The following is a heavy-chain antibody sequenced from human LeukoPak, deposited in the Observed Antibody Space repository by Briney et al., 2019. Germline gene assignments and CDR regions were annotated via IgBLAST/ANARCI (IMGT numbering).Heavy chain of an antibody. J-gene: IGHJ3*02. D-gene: IGHD2-15*01. CDR2: INPSGGST. CDR3: ARFSSPNDAFDI. CDR1: GGTFSSYA. V-gene: IGHV1-46*01. Sequence: VASVKVSCKASGGTFSSYAISWVRQAPGQGLEWMGIINPSGGSTSCAQKFQGRVTMTRDMSTSTVYMELSSLRSEDTAVYYCARFSSPNDAFDIWGQGTMVTVSS.